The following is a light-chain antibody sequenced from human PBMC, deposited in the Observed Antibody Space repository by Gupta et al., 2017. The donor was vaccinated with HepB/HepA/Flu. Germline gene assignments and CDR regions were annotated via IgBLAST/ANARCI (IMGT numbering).Light chain of an antibody. Sequence: QSALNQPASVSGSPGQSITISCTGTSSDVGGYNYVSWYQQHPGTAPKLILYDVNNRPSGVSNRFSGSKSGNTASLTISGLQPEDEADYYCCSYTSGGTQLFGGGTKLTVL. CDR1: SSDVGGYNY. V-gene: IGLV2-14*03. CDR2: DVN. CDR3: CSYTSGGTQL. J-gene: IGLJ3*02.